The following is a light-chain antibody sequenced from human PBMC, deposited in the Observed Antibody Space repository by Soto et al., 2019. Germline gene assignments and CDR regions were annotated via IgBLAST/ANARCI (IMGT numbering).Light chain of an antibody. Sequence: SYALTQPPSVSVSPGQTASITCSGDKLGDKYACWYQQKPGQSPVLVIYQDSKRPSGIPERFSGSNSGNTATLTISGTQAMDEADYYCQAWDSSTGDVFGTGTKLTVL. CDR3: QAWDSSTGDV. V-gene: IGLV3-1*01. CDR2: QDS. CDR1: KLGDKY. J-gene: IGLJ1*01.